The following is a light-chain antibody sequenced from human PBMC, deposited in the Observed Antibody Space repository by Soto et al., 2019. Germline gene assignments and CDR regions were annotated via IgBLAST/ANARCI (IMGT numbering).Light chain of an antibody. CDR1: QTITT. J-gene: IGKJ4*01. Sequence: EIVLTQSPGTLSLSLGERATLSCRASQTITTLAWYQRKPGQAPRLLIYRVSSRATGVPDRFSGSGSGTDCTLTISRLEPEDFAVYYCQQYGNLPLTFGGGTKVDIK. V-gene: IGKV3-20*01. CDR3: QQYGNLPLT. CDR2: RVS.